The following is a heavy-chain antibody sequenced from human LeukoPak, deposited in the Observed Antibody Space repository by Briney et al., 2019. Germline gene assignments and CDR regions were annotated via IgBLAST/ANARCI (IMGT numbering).Heavy chain of an antibody. CDR3: ARSIAARYNCFDP. Sequence: GGSLRLSCAASGFTFSNYAMHWVRQAPGKGLEWVAIISSDGSSKYYADSVQGRFTISRDNSKSTLYLQMSSLRAEDTAVYYCARSIAARYNCFDPWGQGTLVTVSS. V-gene: IGHV3-30-3*01. D-gene: IGHD6-6*01. CDR1: GFTFSNYA. J-gene: IGHJ5*02. CDR2: ISSDGSSK.